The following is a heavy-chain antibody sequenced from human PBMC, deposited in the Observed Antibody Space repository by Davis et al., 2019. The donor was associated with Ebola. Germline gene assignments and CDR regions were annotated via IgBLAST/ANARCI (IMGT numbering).Heavy chain of an antibody. J-gene: IGHJ6*02. CDR1: GFTFSTYN. Sequence: PGGSLRLSCAASGFTFSTYNMNWVRQAPGKGLEWVSSISSGNRYIYYADSVKGRFTISRDNAKNSLYLQINSLGVDDTAVYYCAKEASGSYYNEGYYYYGMDVWGQGTTVTVSS. CDR2: ISSGNRYI. D-gene: IGHD3-10*01. V-gene: IGHV3-21*01. CDR3: AKEASGSYYNEGYYYYGMDV.